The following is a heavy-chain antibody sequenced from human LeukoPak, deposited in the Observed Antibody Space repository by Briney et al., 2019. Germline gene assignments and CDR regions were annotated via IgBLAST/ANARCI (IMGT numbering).Heavy chain of an antibody. Sequence: GGSLRLSCTASGFTFTDYAMGWVRQAPGQGLEWASTISASGSTTYYADSVRGRFTISRDNSKNTLSLQMSSLRAEDTAVYYCAKARTPYNSGFDYWGQGTLVAVSS. CDR3: AKARTPYNSGFDY. CDR2: ISASGSTT. J-gene: IGHJ4*02. D-gene: IGHD6-19*01. CDR1: GFTFTDYA. V-gene: IGHV3-23*01.